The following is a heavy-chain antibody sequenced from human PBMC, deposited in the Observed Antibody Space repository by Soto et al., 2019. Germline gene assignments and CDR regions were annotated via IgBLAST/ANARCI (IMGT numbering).Heavy chain of an antibody. CDR3: ARTDRDFYGLDV. CDR1: GFTFRNYD. Sequence: EVQLVESGGGLVQPGGSLRRSCEASGFTFRNYDMHWVRQGTGKGLEWVSGISAAGDPDYADSVEGRFTISRENAQTSFFLQMNSLRVGDTAVYYCARTDRDFYGLDVWGQGTTVIVSS. CDR2: ISAAGDP. V-gene: IGHV3-13*05. J-gene: IGHJ6*01.